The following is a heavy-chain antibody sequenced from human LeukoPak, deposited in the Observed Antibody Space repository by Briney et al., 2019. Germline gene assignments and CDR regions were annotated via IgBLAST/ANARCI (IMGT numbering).Heavy chain of an antibody. J-gene: IGHJ4*02. Sequence: SETLSLTCTVSGGSISSYYWSWIRQPPGKGLEWIGYIYYSGSTNYNPSLKSRVTISVDTSKNQFSLKLSSVTAADTAVYYCARRGVYGDYDVLDYWGQGTLVTVSS. CDR3: ARRGVYGDYDVLDY. V-gene: IGHV4-59*01. D-gene: IGHD4-17*01. CDR1: GGSISSYY. CDR2: IYYSGST.